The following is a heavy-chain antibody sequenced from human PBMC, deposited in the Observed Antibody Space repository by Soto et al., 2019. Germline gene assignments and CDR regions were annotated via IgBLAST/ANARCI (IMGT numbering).Heavy chain of an antibody. V-gene: IGHV3-30*03. J-gene: IGHJ4*02. CDR2: ISYDGSNK. CDR1: GLTFSSYG. D-gene: IGHD5-18*01. CDR3: ARDRGYTYGFDY. Sequence: PGGSLRLSCAASGLTFSSYGMHWVRQAPGRGLEWVAVISYDGSNKNYADSVKGRFTISRDNAKNSLYLQMNSLRDEDTAVYYCARDRGYTYGFDYWGQGT.